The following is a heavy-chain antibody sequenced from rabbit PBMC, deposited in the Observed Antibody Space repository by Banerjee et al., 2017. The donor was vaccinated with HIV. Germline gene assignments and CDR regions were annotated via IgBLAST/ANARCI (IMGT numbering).Heavy chain of an antibody. J-gene: IGHJ4*01. V-gene: IGHV1S40*01. Sequence: QSLEESGGDLVKPGASLTLTCTASGFSFSSGYYMCWVRQAPGKGLEWIACIYAGSSGSTYYATWAKGRFTISKTSSTTVTLQMTSLTAADTATYFCARDEWPYDYSYAPKLWGQG. CDR1: GFSFSSGYY. D-gene: IGHD6-1*01. CDR2: IYAGSSGST. CDR3: ARDEWPYDYSYAPKL.